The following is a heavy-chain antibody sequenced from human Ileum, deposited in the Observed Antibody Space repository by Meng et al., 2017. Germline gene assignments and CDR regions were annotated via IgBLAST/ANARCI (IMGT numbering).Heavy chain of an antibody. J-gene: IGHJ4*02. V-gene: IGHV3-30*04. CDR2: ISSDGSNK. Sequence: GESLKISCTASGFTFTSYAMHWVRQAPGKGLEWVAVISSDGSNKYYADSVKGRFTVSRDNSKNTLYMQMNSLRAEDTAVYYCAKKRAAGSTDFFDYWGQGTLVTVSS. D-gene: IGHD6-13*01. CDR1: GFTFTSYA. CDR3: AKKRAAGSTDFFDY.